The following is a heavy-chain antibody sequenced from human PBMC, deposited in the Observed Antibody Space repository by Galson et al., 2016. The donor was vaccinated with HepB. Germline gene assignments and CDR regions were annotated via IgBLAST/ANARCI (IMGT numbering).Heavy chain of an antibody. CDR2: ISSRDNII. CDR3: AKRAIASALNWFDP. CDR1: GFTFSSYE. J-gene: IGHJ5*02. Sequence: SLRLSCAASGFTFSSYEMNWVRQAPGKGLEWVSYISSRDNIIYYADFVKGRFTISRDNDKNSLYLQINRLRAGDTAIYYSAKRAIASALNWFDPWGQGTLVTVSS. V-gene: IGHV3-48*03. D-gene: IGHD6-13*01.